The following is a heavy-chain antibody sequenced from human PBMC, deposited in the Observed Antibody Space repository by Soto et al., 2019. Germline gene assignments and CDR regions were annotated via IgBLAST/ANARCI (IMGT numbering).Heavy chain of an antibody. V-gene: IGHV4-4*02. D-gene: IGHD3-3*01. CDR3: ARSSYQQRGLDC. CDR2: TSPEGDT. CDR1: GGSISGADW. Sequence: QVQLQESGPGLVKPSGTLSLNCAVSGGSISGADWWSWVRRPPGKGLEWIGETSPEGDTNYNASLESRVSISVDKPENQFSLNLTSVSAADTAVYYCARSSYQQRGLDCWGQGTLVTISS. J-gene: IGHJ4*02.